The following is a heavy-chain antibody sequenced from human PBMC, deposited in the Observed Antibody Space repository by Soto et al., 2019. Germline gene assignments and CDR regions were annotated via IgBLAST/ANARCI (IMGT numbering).Heavy chain of an antibody. V-gene: IGHV3-74*02. CDR2: MNEDGSTT. D-gene: IGHD3-10*01. Sequence: EVQLLESGGNLVHPGGSLSLSCEVSGIIFSSYAMGWVRQAPGKGLEWVSRMNEDGSTTDYAESVKGRFTISRDNARNTLYLQMNSLRAEDTAVYYCASDLSGRADVWGQGTTVTVSS. CDR1: GIIFSSYA. J-gene: IGHJ6*02. CDR3: ASDLSGRADV.